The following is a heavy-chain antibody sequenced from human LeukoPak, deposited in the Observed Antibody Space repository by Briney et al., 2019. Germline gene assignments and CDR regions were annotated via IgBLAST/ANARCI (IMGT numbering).Heavy chain of an antibody. CDR2: ISYDGSNK. V-gene: IGHV3-30*18. J-gene: IGHJ4*02. CDR1: GFTFSSYG. D-gene: IGHD4-17*01. CDR3: AKSPADYGDDLFDC. Sequence: TGGSLRLSCAASGFTFSSYGMHWVRQAPGKGLEWVAVISYDGSNKYYADSVKGRFTISRDNSKNTLYLQMSSLRAEDTAVYYCAKSPADYGDDLFDCWGQGTLVTVSS.